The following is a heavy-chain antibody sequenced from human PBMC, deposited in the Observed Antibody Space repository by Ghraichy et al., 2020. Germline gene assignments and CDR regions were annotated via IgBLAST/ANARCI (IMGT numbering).Heavy chain of an antibody. CDR1: GFTFSDYY. CDR2: ISTSSSYT. V-gene: IGHV3-11*06. J-gene: IGHJ4*02. CDR3: ARDHSSSFLFDS. D-gene: IGHD6-13*01. Sequence: GESLNISCAASGFTFSDYYLNWIRQAPGKGLEWVSYISTSSSYTNYADSVKGRFTISRDNAKNSLYLQMNSLRAEDTAVYYCARDHSSSFLFDSWGQGTLVIVSS.